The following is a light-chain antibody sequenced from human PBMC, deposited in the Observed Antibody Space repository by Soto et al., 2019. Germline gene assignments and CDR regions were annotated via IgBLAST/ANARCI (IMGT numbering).Light chain of an antibody. V-gene: IGKV1-5*03. CDR3: QHYNSYSEA. CDR1: QTISSW. J-gene: IGKJ1*01. CDR2: KAS. Sequence: IQLTQSPSTLYRHVGAIVTITCRPSQTISSWLAWYQQKPGKAPKLLIYKASTLKSGVPSRFGGSGSGTEFTLTISSLQPDDFATYYCQHYNSYSEAFGQGTEVDI.